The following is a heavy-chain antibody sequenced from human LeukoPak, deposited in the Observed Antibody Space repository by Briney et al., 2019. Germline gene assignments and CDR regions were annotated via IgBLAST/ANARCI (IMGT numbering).Heavy chain of an antibody. D-gene: IGHD3-16*01. J-gene: IGHJ4*02. CDR3: ASRGIHSPSGY. CDR1: GGSISSYY. V-gene: IGHV4-4*07. CDR2: IYTSGST. Sequence: SETLSLTCTVSGGSISSYYWSWIRQPAGKGLEWIGRIYTSGSTNYNPSLKSRVTISVDTSKNQFSLKLSSVTAADTAVYYCASRGIHSPSGYWGQGTLVTVSS.